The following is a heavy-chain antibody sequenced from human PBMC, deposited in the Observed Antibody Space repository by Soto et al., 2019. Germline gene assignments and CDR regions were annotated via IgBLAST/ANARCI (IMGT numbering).Heavy chain of an antibody. CDR3: ARSNDFWSGYLPNYYYGMDV. CDR1: GFTFSSYS. D-gene: IGHD3-3*01. Sequence: PGGSLRLSCAASGFTFSSYSMNWVRQAPGKGLEWVSSISSSSSYIYYADSVKGRFTISRDNAKNSLYLQMNSLRAEDTAVYYCARSNDFWSGYLPNYYYGMDVWGQGTTVTVSS. V-gene: IGHV3-21*01. J-gene: IGHJ6*02. CDR2: ISSSSSYI.